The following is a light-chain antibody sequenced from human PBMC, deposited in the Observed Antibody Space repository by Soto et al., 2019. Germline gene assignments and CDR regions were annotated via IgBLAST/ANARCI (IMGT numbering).Light chain of an antibody. CDR2: EVT. Sequence: QSVLTQPPSASGSPGQSVTISCTGTSSDVGGHNYVSWYQQHPGKAPKLMIYEVTQRPSGVPDRFSGSKSGNTASLTVSGLQAEDEADYYCCSYAGNNNVFGTGSKVTV. CDR3: CSYAGNNNV. J-gene: IGLJ1*01. V-gene: IGLV2-8*01. CDR1: SSDVGGHNY.